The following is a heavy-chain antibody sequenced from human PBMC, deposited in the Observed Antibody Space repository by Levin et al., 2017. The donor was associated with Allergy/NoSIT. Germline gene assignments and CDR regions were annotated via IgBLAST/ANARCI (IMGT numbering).Heavy chain of an antibody. CDR2: IYYTTST. Sequence: SETLSLTCSVSGGSITSSPYYWGWIRQPPGNGLEWIGSIYYTTSTYYNPSLRGRITVSVDTSKNQFSLKVNSVTAADTAVYYCARLPRPHAAGPYQYHYYYMDVWGKGTTVTVSS. V-gene: IGHV4-39*01. CDR1: GGSITSSPYY. D-gene: IGHD2-2*01. CDR3: ARLPRPHAAGPYQYHYYYMDV. J-gene: IGHJ6*03.